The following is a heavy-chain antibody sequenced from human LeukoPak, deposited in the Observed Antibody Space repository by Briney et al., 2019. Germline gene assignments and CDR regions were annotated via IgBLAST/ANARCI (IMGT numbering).Heavy chain of an antibody. CDR3: AKDDRGNEAPFDY. V-gene: IGHV3-30*18. J-gene: IGHJ4*02. CDR1: GFTFSNYD. CDR2: ISYDGTNK. Sequence: GRSLRLSCAAPGFTFSNYDMHWVRQAPGKGLEWVAVISYDGTNKYYADSVKGRFTISRDNSKNTLHLQMNSLRAEDTAVYYCAKDDRGNEAPFDYWGQGTLVTVSS.